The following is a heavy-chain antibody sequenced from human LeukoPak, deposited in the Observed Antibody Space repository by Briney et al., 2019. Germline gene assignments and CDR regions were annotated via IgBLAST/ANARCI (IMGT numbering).Heavy chain of an antibody. CDR3: AKDSYYYYDSSGYATHYFDY. V-gene: IGHV3-43*02. J-gene: IGHJ4*02. D-gene: IGHD3-22*01. CDR1: GFTFDDYA. Sequence: GGSLKLSCAPSGFTFDDYAMHWVGQAPGKGLEWVSLFSGVGGSTYYADSVKGRFTISRDNSKNSLYLQMNSLRTEDTALYYCAKDSYYYYDSSGYATHYFDYWGQGTLVTVSS. CDR2: FSGVGGST.